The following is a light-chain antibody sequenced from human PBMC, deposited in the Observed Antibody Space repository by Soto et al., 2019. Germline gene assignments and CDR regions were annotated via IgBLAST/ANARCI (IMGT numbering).Light chain of an antibody. CDR1: SSDVGGYNY. V-gene: IGLV2-8*01. J-gene: IGLJ2*01. CDR3: SSYAGFNNWAV. CDR2: EVS. Sequence: QSALTQPPSASGSPGQSVTISCTGTSSDVGGYNYVSWYQQHPGKAPKLMIYEVSKRPSGVPDRFSGSKSGNTASLTVSGLQAEDEAEYACSSYAGFNNWAVFGGGTKLTVL.